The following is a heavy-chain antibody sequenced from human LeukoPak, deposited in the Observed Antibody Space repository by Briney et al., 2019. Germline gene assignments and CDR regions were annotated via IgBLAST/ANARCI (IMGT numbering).Heavy chain of an antibody. J-gene: IGHJ4*02. CDR2: ISGSGGST. V-gene: IGHV3-23*01. Sequence: GGSLRLSCAASGFTFSSYAMSWVRQAPGKGLEWVSAISGSGGSTYYADSVKGRFTISRDNSKNTLFLQMNRLRLEDAAVYYCAKAPVTTCRGAFCYPFDYWGLGTLVTVSS. CDR3: AKAPVTTCRGAFCYPFDY. D-gene: IGHD2-15*01. CDR1: GFTFSSYA.